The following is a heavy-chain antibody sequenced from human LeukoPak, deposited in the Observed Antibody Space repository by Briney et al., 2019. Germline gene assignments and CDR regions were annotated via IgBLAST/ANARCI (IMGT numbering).Heavy chain of an antibody. CDR2: INPNSGGT. Sequence: ASVNVSCKASGYTFTGYYMHWVRQAPGQGLEWMGWINPNSGGTNYAQKFQGRVTMTRDTSISTAYMELSRLRSDDTAVYYCARATGFGVVIKGFDPWGQGTLVTVSS. CDR1: GYTFTGYY. CDR3: ARATGFGVVIKGFDP. D-gene: IGHD3-3*01. V-gene: IGHV1-2*02. J-gene: IGHJ5*02.